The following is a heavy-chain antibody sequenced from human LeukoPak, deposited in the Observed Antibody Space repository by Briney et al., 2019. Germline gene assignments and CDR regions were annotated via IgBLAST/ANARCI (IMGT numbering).Heavy chain of an antibody. CDR2: INPSGGST. J-gene: IGHJ4*02. Sequence: GASVKVSCKASGYTFTSYYMHWVRQAPGQGLEWMGIINPSGGSTSYAQKFQGRVTMTRDTSTSTVYMELSSLRSEDTAVYYCARYYGSGSSSSRYSFDYWGQGTLVTVSS. D-gene: IGHD3-10*01. CDR3: ARYYGSGSSSSRYSFDY. V-gene: IGHV1-46*01. CDR1: GYTFTSYY.